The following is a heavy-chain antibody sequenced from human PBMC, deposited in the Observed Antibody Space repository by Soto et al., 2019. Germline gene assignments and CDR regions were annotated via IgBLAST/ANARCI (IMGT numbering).Heavy chain of an antibody. CDR1: GFTFSDHY. Sequence: EVQLVESGGGLVQPGGSQRLSCAASGFTFSDHYMDWVRQAPGKGLEWVGRIRNKANSYTTDYAGSVKGSFTISRDDSKDSLYLQMNSLKTEDTAIYYCARASGKGAYFDYWGHGTLATVSS. CDR2: IRNKANSYTT. J-gene: IGHJ4*01. D-gene: IGHD1-26*01. V-gene: IGHV3-72*01. CDR3: ARASGKGAYFDY.